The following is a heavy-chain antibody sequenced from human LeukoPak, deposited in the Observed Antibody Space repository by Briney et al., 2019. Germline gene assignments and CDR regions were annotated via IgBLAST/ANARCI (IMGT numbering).Heavy chain of an antibody. V-gene: IGHV3-23*01. D-gene: IGHD3-9*01. CDR1: GFTFSSYA. CDR2: ISCSGGST. Sequence: GGSLRLSCAASGFTFSSYAMSWVRQAPGKGLEWGSAISCSGGSTYYADSVKGRFTISRDNSKNTLYLQMNSLRAEDTAVYYCAKDLTAWDYYYYMDVWGKGTTVTVSS. J-gene: IGHJ6*03. CDR3: AKDLTAWDYYYYMDV.